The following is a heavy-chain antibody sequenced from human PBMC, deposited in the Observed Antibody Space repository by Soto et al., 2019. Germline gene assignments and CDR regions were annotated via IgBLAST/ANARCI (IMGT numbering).Heavy chain of an antibody. D-gene: IGHD1-26*01. CDR2: INHSGST. CDR1: GGSFSDHY. Sequence: SETLSLTCAVYGGSFSDHYWSWIRQTPGKGLEWIGEINHSGSTNYNPSFKSRVTISVDKSKNQFSLKLSSVTAADTAVYYCASLIVGASDYWGQGTLVTVSS. CDR3: ASLIVGASDY. J-gene: IGHJ4*02. V-gene: IGHV4-34*01.